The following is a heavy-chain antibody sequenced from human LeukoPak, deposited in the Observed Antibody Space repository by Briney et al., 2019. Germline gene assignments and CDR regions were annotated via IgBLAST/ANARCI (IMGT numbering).Heavy chain of an antibody. Sequence: GRSLRLSCAAPVFTFYNYGMHWVRQALRKGLERVAVIWYVGSNKQYADSVKGRFTISREKSKNTLYLQMNSRRAEDTAVYYCGRDVEGGYPYYYYGLDVWGQGTTVTVSS. J-gene: IGHJ6*02. D-gene: IGHD5-12*01. V-gene: IGHV3-33*01. CDR2: IWYVGSNK. CDR3: GRDVEGGYPYYYYGLDV. CDR1: VFTFYNYG.